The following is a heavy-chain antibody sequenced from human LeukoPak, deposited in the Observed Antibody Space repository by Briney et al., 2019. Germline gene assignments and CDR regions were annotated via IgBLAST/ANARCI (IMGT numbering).Heavy chain of an antibody. CDR3: ARGGTDWTGSSPYCFDY. CDR1: GYTFTSYG. J-gene: IGHJ4*02. V-gene: IGHV1-18*01. CDR2: ISAYNGNT. D-gene: IGHD3/OR15-3a*01. Sequence: ASVKVSCKASGYTFTSYGISWVRQAPGQGLEWMGWISAYNGNTNYAQKLQGRDTMTTDTSTSTAYMELRSLRSDDTAVYYCARGGTDWTGSSPYCFDYWGQGTLVTVSS.